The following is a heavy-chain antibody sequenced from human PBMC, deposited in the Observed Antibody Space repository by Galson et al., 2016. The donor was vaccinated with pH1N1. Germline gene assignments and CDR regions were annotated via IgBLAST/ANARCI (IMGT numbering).Heavy chain of an antibody. D-gene: IGHD2-21*01. Sequence: SLRLSCAGSGLTFSGYWMNWVRQAPGKGLEWVANIKQDGSQRYYVDSVKGRFTISRDNAKNSLYLQISNLRVEDTAVYYCAREPYFPPYFDNWGQGTLVTVSA. CDR2: IKQDGSQR. V-gene: IGHV3-7*01. CDR3: AREPYFPPYFDN. J-gene: IGHJ4*02. CDR1: GLTFSGYW.